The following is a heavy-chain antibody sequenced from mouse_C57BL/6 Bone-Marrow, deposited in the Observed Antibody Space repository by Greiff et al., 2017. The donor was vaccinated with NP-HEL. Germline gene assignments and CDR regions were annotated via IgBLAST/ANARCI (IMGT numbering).Heavy chain of an antibody. J-gene: IGHJ4*01. CDR1: GYTFTSYG. V-gene: IGHV1-81*01. Sequence: QVQLKQSGAELARPGASVKLSCKASGYTFTSYGISWVKQRTGQGLEWIGEIYPSSGNTYYNEKFKGKATLTADKSSSTAYMELRSLTSEDSAVYYCARCGMDYWGQGTSVTVSA. CDR2: IYPSSGNT. CDR3: ARCGMDY.